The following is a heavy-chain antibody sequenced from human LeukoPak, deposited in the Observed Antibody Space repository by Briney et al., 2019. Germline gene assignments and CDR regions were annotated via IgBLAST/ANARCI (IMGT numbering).Heavy chain of an antibody. D-gene: IGHD3-10*01. CDR3: ARFYYYGSGSYGGSFDP. J-gene: IGHJ5*02. CDR1: GGSISSYY. Sequence: SETLSLTCTVSGGSISSYYWSWIRQPPGKGLEWIGYIYYSGSTNYNPSLKSRVTISVDTSKNQFSLKLSSVTAADTAVYYCARFYYYGSGSYGGSFDPWGQGTLVTVSS. V-gene: IGHV4-59*01. CDR2: IYYSGST.